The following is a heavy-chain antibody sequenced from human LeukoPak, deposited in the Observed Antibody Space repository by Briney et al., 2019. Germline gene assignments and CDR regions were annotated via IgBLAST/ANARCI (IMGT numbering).Heavy chain of an antibody. J-gene: IGHJ3*02. CDR1: GFTFSSYA. Sequence: GGSLRLSCAASGFTFSSYAMSWVRQAPGKGLEWVSAISGSGRTTFYADSVKGRFTISRDNSKNTLYLQMNSLRAEDTAVYHCARDWHHSDSRDYAFDIWGQGTMVTVSS. V-gene: IGHV3-23*01. D-gene: IGHD3-22*01. CDR2: ISGSGRTT. CDR3: ARDWHHSDSRDYAFDI.